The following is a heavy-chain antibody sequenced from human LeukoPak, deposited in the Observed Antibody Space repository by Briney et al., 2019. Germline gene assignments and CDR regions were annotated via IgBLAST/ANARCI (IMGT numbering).Heavy chain of an antibody. CDR3: TRDTTEFDY. V-gene: IGHV3-49*03. CDR1: GFTFGDYA. J-gene: IGHJ4*02. CDR2: IRSKAYGGTT. D-gene: IGHD1-1*01. Sequence: GGSLRLSCTASGFTFGDYAMSWSRQAPGKGLEWVGFIRSKAYGGTTEYAASVKGRFTISRDDSKSIAYLQMNSLKTEDTAVYYCTRDTTEFDYWGQGTLVTVSS.